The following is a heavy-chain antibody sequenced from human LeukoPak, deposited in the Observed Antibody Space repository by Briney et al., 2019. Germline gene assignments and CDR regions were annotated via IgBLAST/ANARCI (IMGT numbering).Heavy chain of an antibody. D-gene: IGHD6-19*01. V-gene: IGHV4-59*01. CDR1: GGSISSYY. CDR3: ARGSSGWYGYYFDY. Sequence: SETLSHTCTVSGGSISSYYWNWIRQPPGKGLEYIGYIYYNGSTNYNPSLKSRITIAVDTSKNQFSLTLNSVTAADTAVYYCARGSSGWYGYYFDYWGQGTLVTVSS. J-gene: IGHJ4*02. CDR2: IYYNGST.